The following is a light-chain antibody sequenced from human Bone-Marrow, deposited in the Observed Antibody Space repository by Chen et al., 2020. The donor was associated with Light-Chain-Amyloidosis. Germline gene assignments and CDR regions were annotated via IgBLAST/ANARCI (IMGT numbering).Light chain of an antibody. Sequence: NFMLTQPHSVSESPGKTVIISCTRSSGSIATNSVQWYQQRPGRSPTTLLADDDQRPSGVPDRCSGAIDRSANSASLTIYGLKSEDEADEDCQSYQGSSQGVFGGGTKLTVL. CDR1: SGSIATNS. CDR2: DDD. J-gene: IGLJ3*02. V-gene: IGLV6-57*01. CDR3: QSYQGSSQGV.